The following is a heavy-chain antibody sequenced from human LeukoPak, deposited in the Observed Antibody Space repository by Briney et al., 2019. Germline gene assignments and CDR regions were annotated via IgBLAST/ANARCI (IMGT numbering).Heavy chain of an antibody. J-gene: IGHJ4*02. CDR3: ARRFLAGKYFDY. V-gene: IGHV4-39*01. Sequence: SETLPLTCTVSGGSISSRSYYWGWIRQPPGKGLEWIGSIDYSGSTYHNPSLKSRVTISVDASKKQFSLKLSSVTAADTAAYYCARRFLAGKYFDYWGQGALVTVSS. D-gene: IGHD3-3*01. CDR1: GGSISSRSYY. CDR2: IDYSGST.